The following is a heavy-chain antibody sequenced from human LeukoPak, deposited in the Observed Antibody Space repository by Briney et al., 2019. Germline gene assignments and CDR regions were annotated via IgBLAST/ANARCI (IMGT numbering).Heavy chain of an antibody. CDR3: ARTVLDY. J-gene: IGHJ4*02. CDR1: GFTFSSYA. D-gene: IGHD2-8*01. V-gene: IGHV3-30*01. CDR2: ISYDGSNK. Sequence: GGSLRLSCAASGFTFSSYAMHWVRQAPGKGLEWVAVISYDGSNKYYADSVKGRFTISRDNSKNTLYLQMNSLRAEDTAVYYCARTVLDYWGQGTLVTVSS.